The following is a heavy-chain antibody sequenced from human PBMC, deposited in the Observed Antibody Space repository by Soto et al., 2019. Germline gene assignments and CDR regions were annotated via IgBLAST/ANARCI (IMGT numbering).Heavy chain of an antibody. J-gene: IGHJ6*02. CDR1: GITLFRYF. V-gene: IGHV3-23*01. D-gene: IGHD2-15*01. Sequence: GSLKLSLAASGITLFRYFLRWGRPGPREGLEWVSAISGSGGSTYYADSVKGRFTISRDNSKNTLYLQMNSLRAEETAVYYCARSRGSWATYYYYGMDVWGQGPTVTV. CDR2: ISGSGGST. CDR3: ARSRGSWATYYYYGMDV.